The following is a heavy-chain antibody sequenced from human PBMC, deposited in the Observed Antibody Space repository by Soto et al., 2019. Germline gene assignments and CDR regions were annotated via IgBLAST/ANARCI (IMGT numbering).Heavy chain of an antibody. J-gene: IGHJ4*02. D-gene: IGHD2-21*02. Sequence: EVHLVESGGGSVQPGGSLRLSCLASGFTLRGYWMSWVRQAPGKGLEWVANIKQDGSANNYLDSVKGRFTISRDNAEKSVYLEMSSLRVEDTAIYYCARGTYCGTDCHYHFDSWGQGTLVTVSS. CDR3: ARGTYCGTDCHYHFDS. V-gene: IGHV3-7*01. CDR2: IKQDGSAN. CDR1: GFTLRGYW.